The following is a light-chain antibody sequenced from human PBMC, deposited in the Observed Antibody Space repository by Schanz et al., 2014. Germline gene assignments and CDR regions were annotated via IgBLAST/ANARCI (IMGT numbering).Light chain of an antibody. J-gene: IGKJ4*01. Sequence: DIVMTQPPDSLAVSLGERATINCKSSQSVLYTSNNKNYLAWYQHKPGQPPKLLIHWASTRESGVPDRFSGSGSGTDFTLTISSLQAEDLAVYYCQQYYSIPLTFGGGTKVEIK. CDR3: QQYYSIPLT. V-gene: IGKV4-1*01. CDR1: QSVLYTSNNKNY. CDR2: WAS.